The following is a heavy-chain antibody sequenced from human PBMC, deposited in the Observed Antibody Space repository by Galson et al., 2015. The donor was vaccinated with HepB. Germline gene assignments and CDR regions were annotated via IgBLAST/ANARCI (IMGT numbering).Heavy chain of an antibody. Sequence: SLRLSCAISGFIFSSYSMNWVRQAPGKGLEWVSSISSSSSHIHYADSVKGRFTISRDNAKNSLYLQMNNLRAEDTAVYYCARDSTLGDSSGYYYANWFDPWGQGTLVTVSS. V-gene: IGHV3-21*01. CDR2: ISSSSSHI. CDR1: GFIFSSYS. D-gene: IGHD3-22*01. J-gene: IGHJ5*02. CDR3: ARDSTLGDSSGYYYANWFDP.